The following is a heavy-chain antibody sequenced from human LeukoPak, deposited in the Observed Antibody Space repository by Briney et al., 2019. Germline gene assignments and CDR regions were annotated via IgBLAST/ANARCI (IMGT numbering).Heavy chain of an antibody. J-gene: IGHJ4*02. Sequence: SETLSLTCTVSGGSVSSSTYYWGWIRQPPGKGLEWIGNIYYSGSTYYDPSLTSRVTMSVDTSNNQFSLKMHSVTAADTAVYCARLSKGRFFDYIFDYGGQGTLVTVSS. D-gene: IGHD3-9*01. V-gene: IGHV4-39*01. CDR3: ARLSKGRFFDYIFDY. CDR1: GGSVSSSTYY. CDR2: IYYSGST.